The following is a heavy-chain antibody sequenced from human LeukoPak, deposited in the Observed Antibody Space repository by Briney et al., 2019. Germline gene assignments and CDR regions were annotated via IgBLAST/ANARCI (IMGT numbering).Heavy chain of an antibody. D-gene: IGHD4-23*01. J-gene: IGHJ4*02. Sequence: PGRSLRLSCAASGFTFNNYAMHWVRQAPGKGLEWVAIISYDGSNKYYADSVKGRFTISRDNAKNSLYLQMNSLRAEDTAVYYCARDFNYGGNFDYWGQGTLVTVSS. CDR2: ISYDGSNK. CDR1: GFTFNNYA. V-gene: IGHV3-30*04. CDR3: ARDFNYGGNFDY.